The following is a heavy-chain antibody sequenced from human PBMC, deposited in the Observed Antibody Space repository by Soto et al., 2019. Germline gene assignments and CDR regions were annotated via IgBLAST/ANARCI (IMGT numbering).Heavy chain of an antibody. V-gene: IGHV4-59*01. CDR3: ARSRARITIFGAVIEWLAH. CDR1: GGSISSYY. Sequence: PSETLSLTCTVSGGSISSYYWSWIRQPPGKGLEWSGYIYYSGSTNYNPSLKSRVTISVDTSKNQFSLKLSSVTAADTAVYYCARSRARITIFGAVIEWLAHWGQGTLVTVSP. CDR2: IYYSGST. J-gene: IGHJ5*02. D-gene: IGHD3-3*01.